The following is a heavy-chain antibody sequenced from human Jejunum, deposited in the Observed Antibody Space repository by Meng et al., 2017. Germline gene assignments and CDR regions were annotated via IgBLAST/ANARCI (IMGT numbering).Heavy chain of an antibody. CDR1: GGSVSSAGYQ. Sequence: QLRLQEWGPGLVRPSETLSLICSVSGGSVSSAGYQWSRIRQPPGKGLEWIGYASTNYNPSLKSRVTISVDTSKNQFSLRLTSVTAADTAVYYCARDHMGSLDYWGQGILVTVSS. CDR2: AST. CDR3: ARDHMGSLDY. V-gene: IGHV4-61*08. D-gene: IGHD1-26*01. J-gene: IGHJ4*02.